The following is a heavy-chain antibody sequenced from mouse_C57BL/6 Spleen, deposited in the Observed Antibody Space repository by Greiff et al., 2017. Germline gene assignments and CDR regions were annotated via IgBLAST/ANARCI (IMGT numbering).Heavy chain of an antibody. D-gene: IGHD1-1*01. CDR2: INPSTGGT. V-gene: IGHV1-42*01. Sequence: EVQLQQSGPELVKPGASVKISCKASGYSFTGYYMNWVKQSPEKSLEWIGEINPSTGGTTYNQKFQAKATLTVDKSSSTDYMQLKSLTSEDSAVYYCARHYYGSSNPYYYAMDYWGQGTSVTVSS. J-gene: IGHJ4*01. CDR3: ARHYYGSSNPYYYAMDY. CDR1: GYSFTGYY.